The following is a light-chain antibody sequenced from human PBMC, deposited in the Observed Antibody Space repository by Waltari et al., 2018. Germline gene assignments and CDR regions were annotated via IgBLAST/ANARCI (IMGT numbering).Light chain of an antibody. CDR2: KAS. CDR3: QQYDSFWT. Sequence: DIQMTQSPSTLSASVGDRVTITCRASESISNWLAWYQQKQGKAPKVLIHKASSLESGVPSSFSGSGSATEFTLTISNLQPDYFATYYCQQYDSFWTFGQGTKVEIK. V-gene: IGKV1-5*03. CDR1: ESISNW. J-gene: IGKJ1*01.